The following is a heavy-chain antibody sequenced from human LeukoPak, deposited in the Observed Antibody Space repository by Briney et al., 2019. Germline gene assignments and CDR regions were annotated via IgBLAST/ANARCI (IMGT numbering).Heavy chain of an antibody. J-gene: IGHJ4*02. V-gene: IGHV4-34*01. CDR1: Y. Sequence: YWSWIRXXPGKGLEWIGEINHSGSTNYNPSLKSRVTISVDTSKNQFSLKLSSVTAADTAVYYCARVQLWGNFDYWGQGTLVTVSS. D-gene: IGHD5-18*01. CDR3: ARVQLWGNFDY. CDR2: INHSGST.